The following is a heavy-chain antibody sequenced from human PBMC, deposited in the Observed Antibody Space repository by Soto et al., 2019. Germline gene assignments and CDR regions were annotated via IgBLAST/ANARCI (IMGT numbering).Heavy chain of an antibody. CDR3: ARLEADGGDPGEYYYYYMDV. D-gene: IGHD2-21*01. CDR1: GYTFTSYD. CDR2: MNPNSGNT. J-gene: IGHJ6*03. Sequence: ASVKVSCKASGYTFTSYDINWVRQATGQGLEWMGWMNPNSGNTGYAQKFQGRVTMTRNTSISTAYMELSSLRSEDTAVYYCARLEADGGDPGEYYYYYMDVWGKGTTVTVSS. V-gene: IGHV1-8*01.